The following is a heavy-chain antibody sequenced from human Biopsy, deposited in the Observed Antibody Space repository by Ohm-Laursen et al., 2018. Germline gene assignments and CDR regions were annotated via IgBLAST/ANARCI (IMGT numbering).Heavy chain of an antibody. D-gene: IGHD3-3*01. Sequence: VTLSLTCTVSDDSIRNFYWTWIRQPPGQGLEWIGHASYSGYTNYNPSLKSRVTISVDRSKNHFSLNLRSETAADTAVYSCARLGNFWNAEDGLDLWGLGTTVTVSS. CDR3: ARLGNFWNAEDGLDL. CDR1: DDSIRNFY. V-gene: IGHV4-59*08. CDR2: ASYSGYT. J-gene: IGHJ3*01.